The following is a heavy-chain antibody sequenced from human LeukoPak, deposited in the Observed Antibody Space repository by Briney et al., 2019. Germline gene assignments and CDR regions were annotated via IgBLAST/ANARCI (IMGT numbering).Heavy chain of an antibody. D-gene: IGHD1-26*01. J-gene: IGHJ4*02. CDR1: GYTFTSYG. CDR2: ISAYNGNT. Sequence: ASVKVSCKASGYTFTSYGINWVRQAPGQGLEWMGWISAYNGNTNYAQKLQGRVTMTTDTSTSTAYMELRSLRSDDTAVYYCARDLDQYSGRYGGFGHDFWGQGTLVTVSS. CDR3: ARDLDQYSGRYGGFGHDF. V-gene: IGHV1-18*01.